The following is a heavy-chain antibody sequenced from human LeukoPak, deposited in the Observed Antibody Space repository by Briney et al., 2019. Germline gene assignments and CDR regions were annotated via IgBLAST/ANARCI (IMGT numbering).Heavy chain of an antibody. D-gene: IGHD3-22*01. CDR1: GFTFSSYG. J-gene: IGHJ4*02. CDR2: ISYDGSNK. V-gene: IGHV3-30*18. CDR3: AKDPTRNYYDSSGYANVYFDY. Sequence: GGSLRLSCAASGFTFSSYGMHWVRQALGKGLEWVAVISYDGSNKYYADSVKGRFTISRDNSKNTLYLQMNSLRAEDTAVYYCAKDPTRNYYDSSGYANVYFDYWGQGTLVTVSS.